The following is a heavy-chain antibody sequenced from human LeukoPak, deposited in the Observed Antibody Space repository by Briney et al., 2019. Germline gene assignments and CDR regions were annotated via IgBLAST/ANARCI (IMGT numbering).Heavy chain of an antibody. CDR1: GYTFTSYG. D-gene: IGHD2-2*01. V-gene: IGHV1-18*01. CDR2: ISAYNGNT. Sequence: GASVKVSFKASGYTFTSYGISWVRQAPGQGLEWMGWISAYNGNTNNAHKLQGRVTMTTDTSTNKAYMELRSLRSDDQAVYYFARADIVVVPAAAMIDVWGQGTTVTVSS. CDR3: ARADIVVVPAAAMIDV. J-gene: IGHJ6*02.